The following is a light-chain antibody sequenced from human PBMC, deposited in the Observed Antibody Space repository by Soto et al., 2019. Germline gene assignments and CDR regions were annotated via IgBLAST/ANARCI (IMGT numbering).Light chain of an antibody. J-gene: IGKJ1*01. CDR1: QSISSW. V-gene: IGKV1-5*03. CDR3: QQYNSYSEA. Sequence: IQLTQSPSTLSASVGDRVPITCRASQSISSWLAWYQQKPGKAPKLLIYKASSLESGVPSRFSGSGSGTEFTLTISGLQPDDFATYYCQQYNSYSEAFGQGTKVDI. CDR2: KAS.